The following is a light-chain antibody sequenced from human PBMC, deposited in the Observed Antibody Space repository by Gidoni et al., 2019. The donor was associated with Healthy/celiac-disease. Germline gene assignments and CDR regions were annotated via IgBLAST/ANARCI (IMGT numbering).Light chain of an antibody. CDR3: QQYGSSPPWT. J-gene: IGKJ1*01. Sequence: EIVLTQSPGTLSLSPGKSATFSCRASQSVSSSYLAWYQQKPGQAPRLLIYGASSRATGIPDRFSGSGSGTDFTLTISRLDPEDFAVYYCQQYGSSPPWTFGQGTKVEIK. CDR2: GAS. CDR1: QSVSSSY. V-gene: IGKV3-20*01.